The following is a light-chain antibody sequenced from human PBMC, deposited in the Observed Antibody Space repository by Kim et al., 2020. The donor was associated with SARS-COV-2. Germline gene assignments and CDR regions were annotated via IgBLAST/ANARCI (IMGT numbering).Light chain of an antibody. CDR1: SSNIGSNI. CDR3: ASWDDRLNGMV. V-gene: IGLV1-44*01. Sequence: GQWVTISCSGSSSNIGSNIVNWVQHLPGTAPQLLIYTNTKRPSGVPDRFSGSKSGTSASLAISGLQSEDEADYYCASWDDRLNGMVFGGGTQLTVL. CDR2: TNT. J-gene: IGLJ3*02.